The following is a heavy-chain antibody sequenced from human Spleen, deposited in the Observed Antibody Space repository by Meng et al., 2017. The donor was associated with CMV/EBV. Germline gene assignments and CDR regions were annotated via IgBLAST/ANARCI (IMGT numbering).Heavy chain of an antibody. D-gene: IGHD5-12*01. V-gene: IGHV4-59*13. CDR2: IYYSGST. Sequence: SETLSLTCTVSGGSISSYYWSWIRQPPGKGLEWIGHIYYSGSTNYNPSLKSRVTISVDTSKNQFSLKLSSVTAADTAVYYCARGGYSGYDLHLLFDYWGQGTLVTVSS. CDR3: ARGGYSGYDLHLLFDY. CDR1: GGSISSYY. J-gene: IGHJ4*02.